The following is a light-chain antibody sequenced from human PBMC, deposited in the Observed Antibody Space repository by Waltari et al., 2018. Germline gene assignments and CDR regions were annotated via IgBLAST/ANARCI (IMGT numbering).Light chain of an antibody. CDR1: QSISYY. V-gene: IGKV3-11*01. CDR2: DAS. J-gene: IGKJ4*01. CDR3: QQRSNWPPLT. Sequence: EIVLTQSPVTLSLSPGERATLSCRASQSISYYLAWYQPKRGQAPRLLIYDASRRVTGIPARFSGSGSGTDFTLTISSLEPEDFAVYYCQQRSNWPPLTFGGGTKVEIK.